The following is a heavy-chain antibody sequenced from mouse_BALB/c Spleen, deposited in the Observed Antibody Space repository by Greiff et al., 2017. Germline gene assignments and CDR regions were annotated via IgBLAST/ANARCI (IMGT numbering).Heavy chain of an antibody. CDR3: ARDYRYEGDY. CDR2: INPSTGYT. V-gene: IGHV1-7*01. CDR1: GYTFTSYW. J-gene: IGHJ2*01. Sequence: QVQLQQSGAELAKPGASVKMSCKASGYTFTSYWMHWVKQRPGQGLEWIGYINPSTGYTEYNQKFKDKATLTADKSSSTAYMQLSSLTSEDSAVYYCARDYRYEGDYWGQGTTLTVAA. D-gene: IGHD2-14*01.